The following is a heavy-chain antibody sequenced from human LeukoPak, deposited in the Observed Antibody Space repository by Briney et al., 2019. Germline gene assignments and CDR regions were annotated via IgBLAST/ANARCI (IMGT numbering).Heavy chain of an antibody. CDR1: GFSFRSYA. V-gene: IGHV3-23*01. CDR3: VGYTGSYRSNY. D-gene: IGHD3-10*01. CDR2: ISDNARST. Sequence: GGSLRLSCAVSGFSFRSYAMCWVRRAPGKGLEWVSAISDNARSTYYTDSVKGRFTISRDNSKNTLYLQMNSLRAEDTAIYYCVGYTGSYRSNYWGQGTLVTVSP. J-gene: IGHJ4*02.